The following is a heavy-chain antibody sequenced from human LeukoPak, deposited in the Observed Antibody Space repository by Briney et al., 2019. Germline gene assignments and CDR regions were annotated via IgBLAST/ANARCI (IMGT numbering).Heavy chain of an antibody. CDR1: GYTFTTYD. V-gene: IGHV1-69*05. CDR3: ARVHGGNYYDSSGPFDY. Sequence: GASVKVSCKASGYTFTTYDINWVRQAPGQGLDWMGGIIPIFGTANYAQKFQGRVTITTDESTSTAYMELSSLRSEDTAVYYCARVHGGNYYDSSGPFDYWGQGTLVTVSS. D-gene: IGHD3-22*01. CDR2: IIPIFGTA. J-gene: IGHJ4*02.